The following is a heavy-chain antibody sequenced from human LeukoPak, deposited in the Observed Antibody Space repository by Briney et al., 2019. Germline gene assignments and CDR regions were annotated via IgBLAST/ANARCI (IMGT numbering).Heavy chain of an antibody. CDR2: ISTYNGNT. CDR3: ARDTYSYGNPYYFDY. D-gene: IGHD5-18*01. J-gene: IGHJ4*02. CDR1: GYTFTSYG. Sequence: PMASVKVSCKASGYTFTSYGISWVRQAPGQGLEWMGWISTYNGNTNSAQKLQGRVTMTTDTSTSTTYMELRGLRSDDTAVYYCARDTYSYGNPYYFDYWGQGTLVTVSS. V-gene: IGHV1-18*01.